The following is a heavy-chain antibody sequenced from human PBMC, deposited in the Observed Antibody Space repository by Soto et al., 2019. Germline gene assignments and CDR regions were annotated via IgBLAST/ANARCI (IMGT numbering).Heavy chain of an antibody. V-gene: IGHV1-69*02. CDR1: GGTFSSYT. CDR3: ARAPIVVVAATFFDY. CDR2: IIPILGIA. J-gene: IGHJ4*02. D-gene: IGHD2-15*01. Sequence: QVQLVQSGAEVKKPGSSVKVSCKASGGTFSSYTISWVRQAPGQGLEWMGRIIPILGIANYAQKFQGRVTITADKSTSTAYMELSSLRSEDTAVYYCARAPIVVVAATFFDYCGQGTLVTVSS.